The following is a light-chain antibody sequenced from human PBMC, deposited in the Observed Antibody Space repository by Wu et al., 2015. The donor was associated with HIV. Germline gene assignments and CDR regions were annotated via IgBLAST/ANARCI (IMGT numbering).Light chain of an antibody. Sequence: ERVMTQSPAILSVSPGERATLSCRASQSVSGNLAWYQQRPGQAPRLVIYEASTRATGIPARFSGSGSGTDFSLTISRLEPEDFAVYYCQQYATPITFGQGTRLQIK. CDR3: QQYATPIT. CDR2: EAS. V-gene: IGKV3-15*01. J-gene: IGKJ5*01. CDR1: QSVSGN.